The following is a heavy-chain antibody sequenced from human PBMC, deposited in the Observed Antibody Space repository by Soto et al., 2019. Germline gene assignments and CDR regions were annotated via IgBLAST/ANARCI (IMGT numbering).Heavy chain of an antibody. Sequence: HITLNESGPTLVKPTQTLTLTCTFSGFSFSTSRVGVGWIRQPPGKPQEWLALIYWDDDKRYSPSLRSRLTITKDTTKNQVVLTMANMDPVDTATYFCAHRPGGYISGWDNGYFDYWGRGALVTVSS. CDR1: GFSFSTSRVG. CDR2: IYWDDDK. D-gene: IGHD6-19*01. CDR3: AHRPGGYISGWDNGYFDY. J-gene: IGHJ4*02. V-gene: IGHV2-5*02.